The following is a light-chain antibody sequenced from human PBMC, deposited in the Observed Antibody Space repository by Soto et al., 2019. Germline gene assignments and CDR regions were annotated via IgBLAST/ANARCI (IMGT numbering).Light chain of an antibody. V-gene: IGKV1-27*01. CDR1: QGIVNY. Sequence: DIQMTQSPSSLSASVGDRVTITCRASQGIVNYLAWYQHKPGKVPKLLIYGASTLQSGVPSRFSGGGSGTEFTLTISSLQPEDVATYYCQKYNSALFTFGPATKVDIK. CDR2: GAS. J-gene: IGKJ3*01. CDR3: QKYNSALFT.